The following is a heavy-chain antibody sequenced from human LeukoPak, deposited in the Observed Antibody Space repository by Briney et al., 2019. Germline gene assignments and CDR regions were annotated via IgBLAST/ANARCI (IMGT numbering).Heavy chain of an antibody. Sequence: GGSLRLSCAASGFTFSSYSMNWVRQAPGKGLEWVSSISSSSSYIYYADSVKGRFTISRDNAKSSLYLQMNSLRAEDTAVYYCARESLVSSGYYRDYWGQGTLVTVSS. CDR1: GFTFSSYS. D-gene: IGHD3-22*01. CDR2: ISSSSSYI. CDR3: ARESLVSSGYYRDY. J-gene: IGHJ4*02. V-gene: IGHV3-21*01.